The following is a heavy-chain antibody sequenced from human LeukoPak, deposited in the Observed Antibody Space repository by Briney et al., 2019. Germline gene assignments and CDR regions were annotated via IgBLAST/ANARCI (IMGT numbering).Heavy chain of an antibody. CDR2: ISGSGGST. CDR1: GFTFSSYA. CDR3: ANSAGQLWFFLDY. D-gene: IGHD5-18*01. J-gene: IGHJ4*02. V-gene: IGHV3-23*01. Sequence: PGGSLRLSCAASGFTFSSYAMSWVRQAPGKGLEWVSAISGSGGSTYYVDSVKGRFTISRDNSKNTLYLQMNSLRAEDTAVYYCANSAGQLWFFLDYWGQGTLVTVSS.